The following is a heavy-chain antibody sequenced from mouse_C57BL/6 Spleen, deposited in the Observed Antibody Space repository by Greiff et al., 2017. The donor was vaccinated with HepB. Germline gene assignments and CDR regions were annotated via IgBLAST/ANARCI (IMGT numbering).Heavy chain of an antibody. CDR2: INPSNGGT. J-gene: IGHJ1*03. D-gene: IGHD2-3*01. CDR1: GYTFTSYW. Sequence: QVHVKQPGTELVKPGASVKLSCKASGYTFTSYWMHWVKQRPGQGLEWIGNINPSNGGTNYNEKFKSKATLTVDKSSSTAYMQLSSLTSEDSAVYYCARPNDGYSWYFDVWGTGTTVTVSS. V-gene: IGHV1-53*01. CDR3: ARPNDGYSWYFDV.